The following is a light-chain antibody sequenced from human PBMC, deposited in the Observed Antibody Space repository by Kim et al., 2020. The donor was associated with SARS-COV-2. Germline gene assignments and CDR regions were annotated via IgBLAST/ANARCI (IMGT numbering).Light chain of an antibody. CDR1: SIVLQS. J-gene: IGLJ2*01. CDR2: YDT. Sequence: SYELTQPPSVSVAPGKTARITCGENSIVLQSVHWYQQKPGQAPVLVIYYDTDRPSGIPERFSGSNSGNTATLTISRVEAGDEADYYCQVWDTGSDHPIFG. CDR3: QVWDTGSDHPI. V-gene: IGLV3-21*04.